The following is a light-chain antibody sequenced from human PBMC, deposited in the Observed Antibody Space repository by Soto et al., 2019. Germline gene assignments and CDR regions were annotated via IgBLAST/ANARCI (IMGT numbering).Light chain of an antibody. CDR2: GAA. CDR1: KSVSNN. Sequence: ETVMTQSPATLSESQGERATLSCRASKSVSNNLAWYQQKPGQASRLLIYGAAARATGIPARFSGSGFGTEFTLTISSLQSEDSAVYYCQHYNEWPLTFGGGTKVEIK. J-gene: IGKJ4*01. CDR3: QHYNEWPLT. V-gene: IGKV3-15*01.